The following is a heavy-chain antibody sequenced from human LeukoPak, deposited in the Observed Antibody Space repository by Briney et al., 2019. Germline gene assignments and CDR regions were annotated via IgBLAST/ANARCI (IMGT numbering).Heavy chain of an antibody. CDR1: GFTFSSYS. Sequence: GGSLRLSCAAYGFTFSSYSMNWVRQAPGKGLEWVSSISSSSSYIYYADSVKGRFTISRDNAKNSLYLQMNSLRAEDTAVYYCARDSYSSGWYFGSWGQGTLVTVSS. V-gene: IGHV3-21*01. CDR3: ARDSYSSGWYFGS. J-gene: IGHJ4*02. CDR2: ISSSSSYI. D-gene: IGHD6-19*01.